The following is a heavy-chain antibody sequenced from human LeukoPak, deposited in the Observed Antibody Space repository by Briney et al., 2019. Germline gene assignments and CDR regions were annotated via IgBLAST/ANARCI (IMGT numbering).Heavy chain of an antibody. J-gene: IGHJ4*02. D-gene: IGHD2/OR15-2a*01. CDR2: IYHSEST. V-gene: IGHV4-4*02. CDR1: GGSMSRSNW. Sequence: SGTLSLTCTISGGSMSRSNWWSWVRQTPGQGLEWIGEIYHSESTSYNPSLKSRVTISVDKSKNQFSLKLTSVTAADTAVYYCATNREYLSSGQNIDYWGQGIQVTVSS. CDR3: ATNREYLSSGQNIDY.